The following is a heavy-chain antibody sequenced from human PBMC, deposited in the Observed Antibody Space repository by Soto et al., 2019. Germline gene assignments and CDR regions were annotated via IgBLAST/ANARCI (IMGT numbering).Heavy chain of an antibody. CDR1: GFTFSAYG. D-gene: IGHD5-18*01. J-gene: IGHJ4*02. CDR2: ISYDGRNK. Sequence: QVQLVESGGGVVQPGRSLRLSCAASGFTFSAYGIHWVRQAPGKGLEWVAAISYDGRNKYYGDSVKGRFTISRDNSKNTHYLQMNSLRTEDTAVYYCAKPGYSYSYFDYWGQGTLVTVSS. V-gene: IGHV3-30*18. CDR3: AKPGYSYSYFDY.